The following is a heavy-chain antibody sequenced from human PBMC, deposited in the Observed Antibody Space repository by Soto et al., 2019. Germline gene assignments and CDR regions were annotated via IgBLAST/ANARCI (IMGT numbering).Heavy chain of an antibody. CDR1: GGSISSGGYY. Sequence: SETLSLTCTVSGGSISSGGYYWSWIRQHPGKRLEWIGYIYYSGSTNYNPSLKSRVTISVDTSKNQFSLKLSSVTAADTAVYYCASLNKYASHGDAFDIWGQGTMVTV. V-gene: IGHV4-61*08. CDR3: ASLNKYASHGDAFDI. J-gene: IGHJ3*02. CDR2: IYYSGST. D-gene: IGHD2-8*01.